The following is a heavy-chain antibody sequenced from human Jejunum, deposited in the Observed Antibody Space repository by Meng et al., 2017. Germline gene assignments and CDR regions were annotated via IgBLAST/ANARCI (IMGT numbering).Heavy chain of an antibody. CDR2: IYWDDDK. D-gene: IGHD2-15*01. V-gene: IGHV2-5*02. Sequence: QITLKESGPTLVKPTQTLTLTCSLSGVSLSSTGVSVGWIRQPPGKALEWLALIYWDDDKRYNPSLMSRLTITKDTSMNHVVLTITNIDPVDTGTYYCTHRREDPRSAFYYLDYWGRGTLVTVSS. CDR1: GVSLSSTGVS. CDR3: THRREDPRSAFYYLDY. J-gene: IGHJ4*02.